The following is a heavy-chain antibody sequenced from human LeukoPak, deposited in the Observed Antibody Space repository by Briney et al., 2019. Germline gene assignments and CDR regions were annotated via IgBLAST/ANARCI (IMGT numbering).Heavy chain of an antibody. D-gene: IGHD5-12*01. V-gene: IGHV4-59*01. J-gene: IGHJ4*02. CDR1: GGSISSYY. CDR2: IYYSGST. CDR3: AGDVRDGYNYFDY. Sequence: SETLSLTCTVSGGSISSYYWSWIRQPPGKGLEWIGYIYYSGSTNYNPSLKSRVTISVDTSKNQFSLKLSSVTAADTAVYYCAGDVRDGYNYFDYWGQGTLVTVSS.